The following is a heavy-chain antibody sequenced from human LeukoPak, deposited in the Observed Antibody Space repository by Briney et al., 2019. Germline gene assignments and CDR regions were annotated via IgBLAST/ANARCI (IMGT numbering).Heavy chain of an antibody. CDR1: GYTFIDQY. CDR2: INPNSGGT. CDR3: ARDSGYDMN. D-gene: IGHD5-12*01. V-gene: IGHV1-2*02. Sequence: ASVKVSCKASGYTFIDQYMHWVRQAPGQGLEYMGWINPNSGGTYYVQKFQGTVTMTRDTSISAAYMELSRLRSDDTAVYYCARDSGYDMNWGQGTLVTVSS. J-gene: IGHJ4*02.